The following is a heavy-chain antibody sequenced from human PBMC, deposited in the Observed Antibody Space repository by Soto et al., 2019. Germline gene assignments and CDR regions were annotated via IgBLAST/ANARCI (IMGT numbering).Heavy chain of an antibody. Sequence: ESGGGLVKPGESLRLSCAASGFSFGYAWMSWVRQAPGEVLEWVGRIKSRSDGGTTECAAPVKGRFSISRDDSENKLYLQMDSLKMEDPALYYCAEGTKFWGQGTLVTVSS. D-gene: IGHD2-8*01. V-gene: IGHV3-15*01. CDR2: IKSRSDGGTT. CDR3: AEGTKF. J-gene: IGHJ4*02. CDR1: GFSFGYAW.